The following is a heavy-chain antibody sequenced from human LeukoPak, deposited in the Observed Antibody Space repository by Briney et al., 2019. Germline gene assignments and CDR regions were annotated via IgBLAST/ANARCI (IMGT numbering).Heavy chain of an antibody. CDR3: ARGDSSSWSRDYYYYYMDV. Sequence: ASAKVSCKASGYTFTGYYMHWVRQAPGQGLEWMGWINPNSGGTNYTQKFQGRVTMTRDTSISTAYMELSRLRSDDTAVYYCARGDSSSWSRDYYYYYMDVWGKGTTVTVSS. CDR2: INPNSGGT. CDR1: GYTFTGYY. D-gene: IGHD6-13*01. J-gene: IGHJ6*03. V-gene: IGHV1-2*02.